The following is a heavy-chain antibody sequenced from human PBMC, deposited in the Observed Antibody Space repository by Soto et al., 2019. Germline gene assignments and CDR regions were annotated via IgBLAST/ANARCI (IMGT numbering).Heavy chain of an antibody. J-gene: IGHJ6*03. Sequence: QVQLVQSGAEVKKPGASVKVSCKASGYTFTSHGISWVRQAPGQGLEWMGWISAYNGDTNYAQKLQGRVTVTTDPSTTTAYMELTSLRSEDPAVYYCASMVRGSNIDYYHYIDAWGKGTTVTVSS. CDR1: GYTFTSHG. CDR3: ASMVRGSNIDYYHYIDA. V-gene: IGHV1-18*01. D-gene: IGHD3-10*01. CDR2: ISAYNGDT.